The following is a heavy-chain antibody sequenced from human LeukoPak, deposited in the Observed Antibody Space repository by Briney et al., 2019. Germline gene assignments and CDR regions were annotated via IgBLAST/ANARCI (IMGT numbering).Heavy chain of an antibody. CDR3: ARNNADGEGRFSY. CDR2: INTNTGNP. CDR1: GYSFTNYA. J-gene: IGHJ4*02. V-gene: IGHV7-4-1*02. D-gene: IGHD3-10*01. Sequence: ASVTVSCMASGYSFTNYAMNWVRQAPGQGLEWMGWINTNTGNPTYAQGFTGRFFFSLDTSVSTAYLQISSLKAEDTAVYYCARNNADGEGRFSYWGQGTLVTVSS.